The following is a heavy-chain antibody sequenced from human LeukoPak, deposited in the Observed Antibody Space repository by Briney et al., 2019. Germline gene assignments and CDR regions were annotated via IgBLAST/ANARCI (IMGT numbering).Heavy chain of an antibody. CDR1: GGTFSSYA. CDR3: AREDTAMAYYYYYMDV. D-gene: IGHD5-18*01. J-gene: IGHJ6*03. V-gene: IGHV1-69*05. Sequence: ASVEVSCKASGGTFSSYAISWVRQAPGQGLEWMGRIIPIFGTANYAQKFQGRVTITTDESTSTAYMELSSLRSEDTAVYYCAREDTAMAYYYYYMDVWGKGTTVTVSS. CDR2: IIPIFGTA.